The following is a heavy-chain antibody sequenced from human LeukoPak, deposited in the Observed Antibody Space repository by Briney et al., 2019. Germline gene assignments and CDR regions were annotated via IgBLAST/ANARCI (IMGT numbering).Heavy chain of an antibody. V-gene: IGHV4-4*07. CDR3: ARHSSSWYWSMGGSGAFDI. J-gene: IGHJ3*02. CDR2: IYTSGST. D-gene: IGHD6-13*01. Sequence: SETLSLTCTVSGGSISSYYWSWIRPPAGKGLEWIGRIYTSGSTNYNPSLKSRVTMSVDTSKNQFSLKLSSVTAADTAVYYCARHSSSWYWSMGGSGAFDIWGQGTMVTVSS. CDR1: GGSISSYY.